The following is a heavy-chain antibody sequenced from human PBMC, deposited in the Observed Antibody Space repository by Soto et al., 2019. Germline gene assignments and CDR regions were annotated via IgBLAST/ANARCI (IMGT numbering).Heavy chain of an antibody. CDR2: IIPIFGTA. V-gene: IGHV1-69*06. CDR1: GGTFSSYA. CDR3: ARVGSSTSCYDCYYYYGMDA. D-gene: IGHD2-2*01. J-gene: IGHJ6*02. Sequence: SVKVSCKASGGTFSSYAISWVRQAPGQWLEWMGGIIPIFGTANYAQKFQDRVTITADKSTSTAYMELSSLRSEDTAVYYCARVGSSTSCYDCYYYYGMDAWGQGTTVTVSS.